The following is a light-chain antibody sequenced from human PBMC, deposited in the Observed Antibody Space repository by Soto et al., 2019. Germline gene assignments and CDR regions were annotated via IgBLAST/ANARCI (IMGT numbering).Light chain of an antibody. Sequence: SYELTQPPSVSVAPGKTATITCGGNNIGSKSVHWYQQKPGLAPVLVIYYNDDRPSGIPERFSGSNSGFTATLTISRVEAGDEADYYCQVWDSGSDHPGVFGGGTKLTVL. CDR1: NIGSKS. J-gene: IGLJ3*02. CDR2: YND. V-gene: IGLV3-21*04. CDR3: QVWDSGSDHPGV.